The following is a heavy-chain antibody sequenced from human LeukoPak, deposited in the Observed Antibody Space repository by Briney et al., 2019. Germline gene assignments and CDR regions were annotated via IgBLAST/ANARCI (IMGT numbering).Heavy chain of an antibody. CDR2: IRGSGGGT. V-gene: IGHV3-23*01. J-gene: IGHJ4*02. CDR3: AKDARHLSSTRGGLKESRGGFSDY. D-gene: IGHD6-13*01. CDR1: GFTFTTFA. Sequence: GGSLRLSCAVSGFTFTTFAMSWVRPAPGKGLEWVSTIRGSGGGTFFADSVKGRFTISRDNYKNTLYLQMNNLRAEDTAVYYCAKDARHLSSTRGGLKESRGGFSDYWGQGTLVTVSS.